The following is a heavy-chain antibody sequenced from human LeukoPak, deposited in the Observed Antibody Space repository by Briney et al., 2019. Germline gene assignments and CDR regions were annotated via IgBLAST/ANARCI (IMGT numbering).Heavy chain of an antibody. CDR2: ISGSGDST. V-gene: IGHV3-23*01. D-gene: IGHD6-19*01. Sequence: GGSLRLSCVASGFTFSSYAMSWVRQAPGKGLEWVSHISGSGDSTYSADSVKGRFTISRDNSKNTLYLQMTSLRPEDTAVYYCAKGDSASYARGDAFDIWGQGTMVTVSS. CDR1: GFTFSSYA. J-gene: IGHJ3*02. CDR3: AKGDSASYARGDAFDI.